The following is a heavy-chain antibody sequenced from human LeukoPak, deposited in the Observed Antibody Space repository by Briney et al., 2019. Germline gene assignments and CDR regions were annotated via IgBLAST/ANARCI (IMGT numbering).Heavy chain of an antibody. Sequence: GASVKVSCEASGYTFTGYYMHWVRQAPGQGLEWMGWINPNSGGTNYAQKFQGRVTMTRDTSISTAYMELSRLRSDDTAVYYCARSILITMVRGVIDYWGQGTLVTVSS. V-gene: IGHV1-2*02. CDR1: GYTFTGYY. D-gene: IGHD3-10*01. CDR2: INPNSGGT. J-gene: IGHJ4*02. CDR3: ARSILITMVRGVIDY.